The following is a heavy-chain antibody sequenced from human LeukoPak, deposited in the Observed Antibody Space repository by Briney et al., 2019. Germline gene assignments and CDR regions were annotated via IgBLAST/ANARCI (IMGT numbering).Heavy chain of an antibody. Sequence: SETLSLTCTVSGGSISSYYWCWIRQPAGKGLEWIGRIYTSGSTNYNPSLKSRVTMSVDTSKNQFSLKLSSVTAADTAVYYCARALAVAGTYYYYGMDVWGQGTTVTVSS. CDR2: IYTSGST. CDR3: ARALAVAGTYYYYGMDV. D-gene: IGHD6-19*01. V-gene: IGHV4-4*07. CDR1: GGSISSYY. J-gene: IGHJ6*02.